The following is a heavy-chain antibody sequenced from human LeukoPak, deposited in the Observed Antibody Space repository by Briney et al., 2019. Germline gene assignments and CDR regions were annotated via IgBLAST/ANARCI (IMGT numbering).Heavy chain of an antibody. V-gene: IGHV1-2*02. CDR1: GYTFTGYY. CDR2: INPNRGGT. D-gene: IGHD3-10*01. Sequence: ASVKVSCKASGYTFTGYYMHWVRQAPGQGLEWMGWINPNRGGTNYAQKFQGRVTMTRDTSISTAYMEMSRLRSDDTAVYYCARAMVRGVRASYYFDYWGQGTLVTVSS. J-gene: IGHJ4*02. CDR3: ARAMVRGVRASYYFDY.